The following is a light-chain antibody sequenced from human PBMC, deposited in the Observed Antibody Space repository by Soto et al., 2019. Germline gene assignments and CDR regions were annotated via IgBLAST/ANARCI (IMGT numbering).Light chain of an antibody. V-gene: IGKV1-5*03. Sequence: DIQMTQSPSTLSASVGDRVTITCRASESISRWLAWYLQKPGKAPKLLINKASNLQSGVPSRFSGSGSGTEFTLTISSLQPDDLATYYCQQYDSNPITFGGGTKVEI. CDR3: QQYDSNPIT. J-gene: IGKJ4*01. CDR1: ESISRW. CDR2: KAS.